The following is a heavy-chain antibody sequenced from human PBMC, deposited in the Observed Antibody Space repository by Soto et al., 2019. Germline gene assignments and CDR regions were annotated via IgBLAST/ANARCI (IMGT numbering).Heavy chain of an antibody. CDR2: IRSKAFGGTT. Sequence: PGGSLRLSCTGSGFTFGDYAMSWVRQAPGRGLEWVGIIRSKAFGGTTDYAASVKGRFTISRDDSKSIAYLQMNRLKTEDTAVYLCIREDYGGRPDSSWGLGSPVTVSS. CDR3: IREDYGGRPDSS. V-gene: IGHV3-49*04. D-gene: IGHD4-17*01. CDR1: GFTFGDYA. J-gene: IGHJ5*02.